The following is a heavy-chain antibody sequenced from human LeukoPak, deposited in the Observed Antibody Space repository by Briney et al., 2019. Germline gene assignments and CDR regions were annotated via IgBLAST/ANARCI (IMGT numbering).Heavy chain of an antibody. CDR1: GFTFSSYE. V-gene: IGHV3-48*03. D-gene: IGHD6-19*01. J-gene: IGHJ5*02. CDR2: ISSSGSTI. Sequence: GGSLRLSCAASGFTFSSYEMNWVRQAPGKGLEWVSYISSSGSTIYYADSVKGRFTISRDNAKNSLYLQMNSLRAEDTAVYYCARGGGPPDDYSSGWYGWFDPWGQGTLVTVSS. CDR3: ARGGGPPDDYSSGWYGWFDP.